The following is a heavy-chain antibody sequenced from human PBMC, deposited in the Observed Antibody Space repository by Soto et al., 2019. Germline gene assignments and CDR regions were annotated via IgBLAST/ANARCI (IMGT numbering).Heavy chain of an antibody. CDR2: MNPNSGNT. V-gene: IGHV1-8*01. CDR1: GYTFTSYD. J-gene: IGHJ6*02. D-gene: IGHD5-12*01. Sequence: QVQLVQSGAEVKKPGASVKVSCKASGYTFTSYDINWVRQATGQGLEWMGWMNPNSGNTGYAQKFQGRVTMTRNTSISTAYIELSSLRSEDTAVYYCARGIVRGYSGYPNYYYYYGMDVWGQGTTVTVSS. CDR3: ARGIVRGYSGYPNYYYYYGMDV.